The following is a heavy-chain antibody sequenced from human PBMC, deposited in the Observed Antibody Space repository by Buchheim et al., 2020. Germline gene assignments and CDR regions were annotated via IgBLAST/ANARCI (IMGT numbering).Heavy chain of an antibody. CDR1: GFTFSSYA. Sequence: QVQLVESGGGVVQPGRSLRLSCAASGFTFSSYAMHWVRQAPGKGLEWVAVISYDGSNKYYADSVKGRFTIYRDNSKNKLYLQMNSLRAEDTAVYYCATPVSKVATTVFDYWGQGTL. CDR2: ISYDGSNK. J-gene: IGHJ4*02. D-gene: IGHD5-12*01. CDR3: ATPVSKVATTVFDY. V-gene: IGHV3-30-3*01.